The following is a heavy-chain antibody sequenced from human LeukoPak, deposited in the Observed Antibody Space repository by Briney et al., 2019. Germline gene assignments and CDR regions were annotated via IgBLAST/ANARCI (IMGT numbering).Heavy chain of an antibody. D-gene: IGHD6-13*01. Sequence: QPGRSLRLSCAASGFTFSSYGMHWVRQAPGKGLEWVAVIWYDGSNKYYADSVKGRFTISRDNSKNTLYLQMNSLRAEDTAVYYCARDMWYSSSPYCYYGMDVWGKGTTVTVSS. V-gene: IGHV3-33*01. CDR1: GFTFSSYG. CDR3: ARDMWYSSSPYCYYGMDV. J-gene: IGHJ6*04. CDR2: IWYDGSNK.